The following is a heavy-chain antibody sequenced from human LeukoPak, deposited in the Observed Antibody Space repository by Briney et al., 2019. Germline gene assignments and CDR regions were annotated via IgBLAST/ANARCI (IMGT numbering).Heavy chain of an antibody. D-gene: IGHD6-13*01. CDR2: IIPIFGTA. J-gene: IGHJ4*02. Sequence: ASVKVSCKASGGTFSSYAISWVRQAPGQGLEWMGGIIPIFGTANYAQKFQGRVTITADESTSTAYMELSSLRSEDTAVYYCAREAGWSELVPLDYWGQGTLVTVSS. CDR3: AREAGWSELVPLDY. V-gene: IGHV1-69*13. CDR1: GGTFSSYA.